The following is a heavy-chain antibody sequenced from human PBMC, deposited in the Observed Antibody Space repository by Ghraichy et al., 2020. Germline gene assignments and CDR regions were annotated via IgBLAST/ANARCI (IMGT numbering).Heavy chain of an antibody. Sequence: SVKVSCKASGGTFSSYAISWVRQAPGQGLEWMGGIIPIFGTANYAQKFQGRVTITADESTSTAYMELSSLRSEDTAVYYCAREPDCSSTSCYTAILFYGMDVWGQGTTVTVSS. V-gene: IGHV1-69*13. D-gene: IGHD2-2*02. CDR3: AREPDCSSTSCYTAILFYGMDV. J-gene: IGHJ6*02. CDR2: IIPIFGTA. CDR1: GGTFSSYA.